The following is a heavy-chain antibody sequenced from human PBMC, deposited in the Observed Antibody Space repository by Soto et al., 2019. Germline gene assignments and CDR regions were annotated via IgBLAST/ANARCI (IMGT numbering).Heavy chain of an antibody. CDR2: IIPIFGTA. D-gene: IGHD6-13*01. CDR1: GGTFSSYA. Sequence: QVQLVPSVAEVTKPGTSVKGSCTASGGTFSSYAISWVRQAPGPGLEWMGGIIPIFGTANYAQKFQGRVTITAGASTSTACLELSRLRSEDTAVYYCASPPGGYSSGMDVWGQGTTVTVSS. V-gene: IGHV1-69*01. J-gene: IGHJ6*02. CDR3: ASPPGGYSSGMDV.